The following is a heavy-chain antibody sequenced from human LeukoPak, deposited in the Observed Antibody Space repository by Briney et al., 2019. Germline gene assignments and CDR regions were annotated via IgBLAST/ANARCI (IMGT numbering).Heavy chain of an antibody. Sequence: SETLSLTCTVSGGSISSYYWSGIRQPPGKGLEWIGYIYYSGSTNYNPSLQSRVTISVDTSKSQFSLKLRSVTAADTAVYYCARNGGNSDVDDWGQGTLVTVSS. CDR2: IYYSGST. J-gene: IGHJ4*02. V-gene: IGHV4-59*12. D-gene: IGHD4-23*01. CDR1: GGSISSYY. CDR3: ARNGGNSDVDD.